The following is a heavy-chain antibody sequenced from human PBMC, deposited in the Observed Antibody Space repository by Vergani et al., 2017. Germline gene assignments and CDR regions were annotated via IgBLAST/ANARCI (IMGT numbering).Heavy chain of an antibody. CDR3: ARQGDTMVRGVIIDYYYYYGMDV. CDR2: IYPGDSDT. D-gene: IGHD3-10*01. Sequence: EVQLVQSGAEVKKPGESLKISCKGSGYSFTSYWIGWVRQMPGKGLEWMGIIYPGDSDTRYSPSFQGQVTISADKSIRTAYLQWSSLKASDTAMYYCARQGDTMVRGVIIDYYYYYGMDVWGQGTTVTVSS. CDR1: GYSFTSYW. J-gene: IGHJ6*02. V-gene: IGHV5-51*01.